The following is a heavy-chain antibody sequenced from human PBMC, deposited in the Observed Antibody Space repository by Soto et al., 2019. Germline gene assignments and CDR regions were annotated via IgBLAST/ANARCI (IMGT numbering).Heavy chain of an antibody. CDR1: GFTSSSYG. J-gene: IGHJ4*02. CDR2: ISTSGSYI. V-gene: IGHV3-21*01. Sequence: EVQLVESGGGLVQPGRSLRLSCAASGFTSSSYGMNWVRQAPGKGLEWVSAISTSGSYIYYADSVKGRFSISRDNAKNSVFLQMNSLRAEDTAVYYCARGRGYYDSGPHYYFDFWGQGTLVTVSS. D-gene: IGHD3-22*01. CDR3: ARGRGYYDSGPHYYFDF.